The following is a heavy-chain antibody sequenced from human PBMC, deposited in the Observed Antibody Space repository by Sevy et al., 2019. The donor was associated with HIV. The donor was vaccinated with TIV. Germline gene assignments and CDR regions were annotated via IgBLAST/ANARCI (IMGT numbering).Heavy chain of an antibody. V-gene: IGHV3-53*01. Sequence: GGSLRLSCAASGFTVSNNYMSWVRQAPGKGLQWVSVIYSGDSTYYADSVKGRFTISRDNSKNTLYLQMNSLRAEDTARYYCARLSVYYYDSSGYYTTGNAFDIWGQGTMVTVSS. D-gene: IGHD3-22*01. CDR2: IYSGDST. CDR3: ARLSVYYYDSSGYYTTGNAFDI. CDR1: GFTVSNNY. J-gene: IGHJ3*02.